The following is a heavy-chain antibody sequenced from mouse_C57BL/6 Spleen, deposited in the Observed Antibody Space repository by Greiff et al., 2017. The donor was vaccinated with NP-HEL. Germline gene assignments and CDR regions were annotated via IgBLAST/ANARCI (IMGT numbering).Heavy chain of an antibody. Sequence: EVQLVESEGGLVQPGSSMKLSCTASGFTFSDYYMAWVRQVPEKGLEWVANINYDGSSTYYLDSLKSRFIISRDNAKNILYLQMSSLKSEDTATYYCARDSLVYFRGFDYWGQGTTLTVSS. V-gene: IGHV5-16*01. CDR1: GFTFSDYY. CDR3: ARDSLVYFRGFDY. J-gene: IGHJ2*01. CDR2: INYDGSST. D-gene: IGHD6-2*01.